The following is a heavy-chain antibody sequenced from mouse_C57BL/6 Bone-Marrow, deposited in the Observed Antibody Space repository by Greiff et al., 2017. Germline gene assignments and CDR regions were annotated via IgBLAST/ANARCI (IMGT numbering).Heavy chain of an antibody. V-gene: IGHV1-81*01. CDR2: IYPRSGNT. CDR3: ARSLGSPPWFAY. CDR1: GYTFTSYG. J-gene: IGHJ3*01. D-gene: IGHD1-1*02. Sequence: LVESGAELARPGASVKLSCKASGYTFTSYGISWVKQRTGQGLEWIGEIYPRSGNTYYNEKFKGKATLTADKSSSTAYMELRSLTSEDSAVYFCARSLGSPPWFAYGGQGTLVTVSA.